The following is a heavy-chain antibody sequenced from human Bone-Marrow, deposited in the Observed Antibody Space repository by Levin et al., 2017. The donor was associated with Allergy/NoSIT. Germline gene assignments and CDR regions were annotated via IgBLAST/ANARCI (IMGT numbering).Heavy chain of an antibody. Sequence: PSETLSLTCAVYGGSFSGYYWSWIRQPPGKGLEWIGEINHSGSTNYNPSLKSRVTISVDTSKNQFSLKLSSVTAADTAVYYCARAPTRTGRIYYYYGMDVWGQGTTVTVSS. D-gene: IGHD1-14*01. CDR2: INHSGST. CDR1: GGSFSGYY. J-gene: IGHJ6*02. V-gene: IGHV4-34*01. CDR3: ARAPTRTGRIYYYYGMDV.